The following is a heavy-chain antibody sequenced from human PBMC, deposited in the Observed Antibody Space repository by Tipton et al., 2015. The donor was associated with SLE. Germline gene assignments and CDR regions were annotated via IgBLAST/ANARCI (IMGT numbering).Heavy chain of an antibody. CDR2: TYDGGSA. D-gene: IGHD3-16*02. V-gene: IGHV4-59*01. Sequence: TLSLTCSVSGGSTSSYYWSWIRQPPGKGLEWIGYTYDGGSANYNPSLKSRVSLSIYTSKNQFSLKLSSVTAADTAVYYCARGMGVIQSWYAFDIWGQGTMVTVSS. J-gene: IGHJ3*02. CDR3: ARGMGVIQSWYAFDI. CDR1: GGSTSSYY.